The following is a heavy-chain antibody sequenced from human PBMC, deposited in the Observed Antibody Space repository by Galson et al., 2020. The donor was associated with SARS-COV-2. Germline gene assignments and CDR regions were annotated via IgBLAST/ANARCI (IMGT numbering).Heavy chain of an antibody. CDR3: ARDKSGFYSSEDWFDS. J-gene: IGHJ5*01. CDR2: IKGTWTT. Sequence: SETLSLTCTVSGGPIISERYFWSWIRQPAGKGLEWIGRIKGTWTTDYNSSLKSRVTMSLDTSRNQFSLSLTSVTAADTAVYYCARDKSGFYSSEDWFDSWGQGILVTVSS. D-gene: IGHD1-26*01. CDR1: GGPIISERYF. V-gene: IGHV4-61*02.